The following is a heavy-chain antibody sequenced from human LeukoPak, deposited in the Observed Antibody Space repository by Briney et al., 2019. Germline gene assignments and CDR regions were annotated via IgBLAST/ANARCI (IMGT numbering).Heavy chain of an antibody. CDR2: INPNSGGT. CDR1: GYTFTGYY. CDR3: ARQPDYYYYHMDV. V-gene: IGHV1-2*02. D-gene: IGHD1-14*01. J-gene: IGHJ6*03. Sequence: GASVTVSCKASGYTFTGYYMHWVRQAPGQGLEWMGWINPNSGGTNYAQKFQGRVTMTRDTSISTAYMELSRLRSDDTAVYYCARQPDYYYYHMDVWGKGTTVTVSS.